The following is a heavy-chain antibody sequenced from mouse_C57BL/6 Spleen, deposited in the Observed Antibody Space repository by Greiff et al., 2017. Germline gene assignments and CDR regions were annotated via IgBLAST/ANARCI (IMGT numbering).Heavy chain of an antibody. CDR2: IYPSDSET. V-gene: IGHV1-61*01. CDR3: AISPTGDYDGWYFDV. CDR1: GYTFTSYW. Sequence: QVQLQQPGAELVRPGSSVKLSCKASGYTFTSYWMNWVKQRPGQGLEWIGNIYPSDSETHYNQTFKDKATLPVDKSSSTAYMQLSSLTSDDAAVYYCAISPTGDYDGWYFDVWGTGTTGTVSS. J-gene: IGHJ1*03. D-gene: IGHD2-4*01.